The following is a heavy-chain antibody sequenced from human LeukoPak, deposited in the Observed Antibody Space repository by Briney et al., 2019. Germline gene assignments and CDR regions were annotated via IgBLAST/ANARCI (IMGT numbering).Heavy chain of an antibody. D-gene: IGHD6-13*01. CDR1: GFAFDDYA. CDR2: ISWNSGSI. J-gene: IGHJ6*02. Sequence: GGSLRLSCAASGFAFDDYAMHWVRQAPGKGLEWVSGISWNSGSIGYADSVKGRFTISRDNAKNSLYLQMNSLSAEDTALYYCAKDSSSWYYYGMDVWGQGTTVTVSS. CDR3: AKDSSSWYYYGMDV. V-gene: IGHV3-9*01.